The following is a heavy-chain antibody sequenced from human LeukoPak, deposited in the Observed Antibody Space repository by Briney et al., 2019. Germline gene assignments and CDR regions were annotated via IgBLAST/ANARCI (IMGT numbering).Heavy chain of an antibody. CDR2: LSASGGTT. CDR1: GFIFNKYA. J-gene: IGHJ6*03. D-gene: IGHD3-10*01. CDR3: VRDLRDRRGYSNYYMDV. V-gene: IGHV3-23*01. Sequence: GGSLRLSCAASGFIFNKYAMSWVRQAPRKGLEWVSALSASGGTTYYADSVKGRFTASRDTSKNTVYLQMNNLRAEDTAVYYCVRDLRDRRGYSNYYMDVWGKGTTVTVSS.